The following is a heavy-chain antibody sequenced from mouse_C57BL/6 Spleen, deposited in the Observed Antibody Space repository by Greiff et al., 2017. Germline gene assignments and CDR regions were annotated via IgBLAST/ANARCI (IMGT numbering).Heavy chain of an antibody. CDR1: GFNIKNTY. J-gene: IGHJ2*01. CDR3: DRSGPSSGYRYFDY. V-gene: IGHV14-3*01. CDR2: IDPANGNT. D-gene: IGHD3-2*02. Sequence: EVQLQESVAELVRPGASVKLSCTASGFNIKNTYMHWVKQRPEQGLEWIGRIDPANGNTKYAPKFQGKDTITADTSSNTANLQLSSLTSEDTDIYYCDRSGPSSGYRYFDYWGQGTTRTVSS.